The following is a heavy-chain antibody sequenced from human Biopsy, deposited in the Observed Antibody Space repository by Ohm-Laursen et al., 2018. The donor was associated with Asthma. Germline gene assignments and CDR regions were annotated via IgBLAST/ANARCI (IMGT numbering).Heavy chain of an antibody. Sequence: APVKVSCKTSGYTFNSAGITWVRQAPGQGLEWMGWISVYNGNTKVAQKLQDRVTMITDTSTSTAYMELRSLRSDDAAVYFCARAVDYSHYYGIDVWGQGTTVTVS. CDR1: GYTFNSAG. CDR3: ARAVDYSHYYGIDV. J-gene: IGHJ6*02. CDR2: ISVYNGNT. V-gene: IGHV1-18*01. D-gene: IGHD3-10*01.